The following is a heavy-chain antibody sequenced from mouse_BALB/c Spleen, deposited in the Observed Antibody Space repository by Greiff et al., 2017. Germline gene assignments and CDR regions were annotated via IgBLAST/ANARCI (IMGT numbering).Heavy chain of an antibody. CDR3: ARWIYGNAFDY. J-gene: IGHJ2*01. Sequence: QVQLQQSGAELVRPGTSVKVSCKASGYAFTTYLIEWVKQRPGQGLEWIGVINPGSGGTNYNEKFKGKATLTADKSSSTVYMQLSSLTSDDSAVYCGARWIYGNAFDYWGQGTTVTVSS. CDR2: INPGSGGT. D-gene: IGHD2-1*01. CDR1: GYAFTTYL. V-gene: IGHV1-54*01.